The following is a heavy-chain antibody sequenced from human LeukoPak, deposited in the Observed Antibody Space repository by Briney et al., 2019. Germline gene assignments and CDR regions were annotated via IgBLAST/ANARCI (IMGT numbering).Heavy chain of an antibody. D-gene: IGHD2-2*02. V-gene: IGHV3-7*01. J-gene: IGHJ6*03. Sequence: GGSLRLSCAASGFTFSSYWMSWVRQAPGKGLEWVANIKRDGSEKYYVDSVKGRFTISRDNAKNSLYLQMNSLRAEDTAVYYCARVVVVPAAINYYYYMDVWGKGTTVTVSS. CDR2: IKRDGSEK. CDR3: ARVVVVPAAINYYYYMDV. CDR1: GFTFSSYW.